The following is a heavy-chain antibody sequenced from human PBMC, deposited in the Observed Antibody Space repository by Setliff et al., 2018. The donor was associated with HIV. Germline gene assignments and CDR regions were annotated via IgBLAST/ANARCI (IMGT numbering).Heavy chain of an antibody. Sequence: PGESLKISCKGSGYSFTNYWIGWVRQMPGKGLEWMGIIHPGDSDTRYSPSFQAQVTISADKSIRTAYLQWSSLKASDTAMYYCARHLGVAGTSGGDYWGQGTLVTVSS. CDR3: ARHLGVAGTSGGDY. CDR1: GYSFTNYW. CDR2: IHPGDSDT. J-gene: IGHJ4*02. D-gene: IGHD6-19*01. V-gene: IGHV5-51*01.